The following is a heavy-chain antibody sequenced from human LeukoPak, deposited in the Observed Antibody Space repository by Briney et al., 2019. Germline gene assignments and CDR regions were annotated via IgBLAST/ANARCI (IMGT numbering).Heavy chain of an antibody. CDR1: AFTFTSDS. J-gene: IGHJ5*01. V-gene: IGHV3-48*02. CDR3: ARDDDMLPEKRHGDS. D-gene: IGHD3-9*01. CDR2: ISGPSQSI. Sequence: AGCLRLARVASAFTFTSDSMSWFRQAPGQRLHWGAYISGPSQSIYYAEAEKGRFTISRDNAKNSLYLQMNRLRDEDTAVYYCARDDDMLPEKRHGDSWGQATLVTVSS.